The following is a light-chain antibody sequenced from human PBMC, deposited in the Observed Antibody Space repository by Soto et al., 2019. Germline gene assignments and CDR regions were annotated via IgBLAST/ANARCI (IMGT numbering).Light chain of an antibody. CDR2: DVS. J-gene: IGLJ3*02. Sequence: QSALTQPASVSGSPGQSITISCTGTSSDVGGYNYVSWYQQHPGKAPKLMIYDVSNRPSGVSNLFSGSKSGNTAPLTISGLQAEDEADYYCSSYTSSSTMVFGGGTKVTVL. V-gene: IGLV2-14*01. CDR1: SSDVGGYNY. CDR3: SSYTSSSTMV.